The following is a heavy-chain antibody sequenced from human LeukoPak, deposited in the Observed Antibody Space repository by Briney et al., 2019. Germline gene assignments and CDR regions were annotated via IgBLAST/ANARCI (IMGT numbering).Heavy chain of an antibody. Sequence: SETLSLTCTVSGYSISSGYYWGWIRQPPGKGLEWIGSIYHSGSTYYNPSLQSRVTLSVDTSKNQFSLKLSSVTAADTAVYYCARGPQVDRAIYFDNWGQGTLVTVFS. D-gene: IGHD1-26*01. CDR2: IYHSGST. J-gene: IGHJ4*02. CDR1: GYSISSGYY. V-gene: IGHV4-38-2*02. CDR3: ARGPQVDRAIYFDN.